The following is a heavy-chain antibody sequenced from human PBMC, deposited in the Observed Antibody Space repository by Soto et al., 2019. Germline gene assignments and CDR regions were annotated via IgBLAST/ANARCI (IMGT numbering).Heavy chain of an antibody. CDR1: GGTFSSYA. J-gene: IGHJ6*02. V-gene: IGHV1-69*13. CDR2: IIPIFGTA. Sequence: SVKVSCKASGGTFSSYAISWVRQAPGQGLEWMGGIIPIFGTANYAQKFQGRVTITADESTSTAHMELSSLRSEDTAVYYCATHIAARYYYYYGMDVWGQGTTVTVSS. D-gene: IGHD6-6*01. CDR3: ATHIAARYYYYYGMDV.